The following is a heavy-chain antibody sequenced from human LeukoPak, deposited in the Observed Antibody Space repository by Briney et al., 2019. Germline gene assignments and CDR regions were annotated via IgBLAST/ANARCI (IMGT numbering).Heavy chain of an antibody. CDR1: GFTFSSYV. CDR2: IRYDGSNK. Sequence: GGSLRLSCAASGFTFSSYVMHWVRQAPGKGLEWVAFIRYDGSNKHYADSVKGRFTISRDNSKNTLYLQMNSLRAEDTAVYYCAKDSSAYCGGDCSNFDYWGQGTLVTVSS. D-gene: IGHD2-21*02. CDR3: AKDSSAYCGGDCSNFDY. J-gene: IGHJ4*02. V-gene: IGHV3-30*02.